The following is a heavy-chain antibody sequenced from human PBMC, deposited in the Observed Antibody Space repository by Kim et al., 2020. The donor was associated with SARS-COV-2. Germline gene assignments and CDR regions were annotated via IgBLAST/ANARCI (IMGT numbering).Heavy chain of an antibody. J-gene: IGHJ6*02. V-gene: IGHV3-48*02. CDR3: ARVGTISGGMDV. D-gene: IGHD3-9*01. Sequence: YYADSVKGRFTISRDNAKNSLYLQMNSLRDEDTAVYYCARVGTISGGMDVWGQGTTVTVSS.